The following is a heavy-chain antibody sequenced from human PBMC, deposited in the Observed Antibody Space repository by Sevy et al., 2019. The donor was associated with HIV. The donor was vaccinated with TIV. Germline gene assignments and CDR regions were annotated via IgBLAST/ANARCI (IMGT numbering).Heavy chain of an antibody. D-gene: IGHD3-22*01. V-gene: IGHV1-24*01. CDR2: FDPEDGET. CDR1: GYTLTKLS. J-gene: IGHJ4*02. Sequence: ASVKVSCKVSGYTLTKLSMHWVRQAPGKGLEWMGRFDPEDGETIFGQKFQGRVTMTEDTSTDTAYMELSSLRSEDTAVYYCAAAREYYEDSSGYLDYWGQGTLVTVSS. CDR3: AAAREYYEDSSGYLDY.